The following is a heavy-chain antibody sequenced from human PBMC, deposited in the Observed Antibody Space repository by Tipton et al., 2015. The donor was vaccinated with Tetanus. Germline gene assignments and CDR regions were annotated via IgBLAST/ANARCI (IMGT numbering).Heavy chain of an antibody. CDR2: INWNSGAI. CDR3: AKDGCFSMGCLGSDF. D-gene: IGHD5/OR15-5a*01. J-gene: IGHJ4*02. V-gene: IGHV3-9*01. Sequence: SLRLSCAASGFKFDDYAMHWVRQAPGKGLEWVSGINWNSGAIGYSDSVKGRFAISRDNSKNTLYLQMNSLRAEDTAIYYCAKDGCFSMGCLGSDFWGQGNLVTVSS. CDR1: GFKFDDYA.